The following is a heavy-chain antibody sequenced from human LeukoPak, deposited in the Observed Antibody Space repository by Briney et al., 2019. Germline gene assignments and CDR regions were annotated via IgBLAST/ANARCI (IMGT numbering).Heavy chain of an antibody. CDR3: ARTNGGSYSIDY. D-gene: IGHD1-26*01. J-gene: IGHJ4*02. V-gene: IGHV5-51*01. CDR1: GYSFTSYW. Sequence: GESPKISCKGSGYSFTSYWIGWVRQMPGRGLEWRGILYPGDSDTRYSPSFQGQVTISADKFISTAYLQWSSLDASDTAMYYCARTNGGSYSIDYWGQGTLVTVSS. CDR2: LYPGDSDT.